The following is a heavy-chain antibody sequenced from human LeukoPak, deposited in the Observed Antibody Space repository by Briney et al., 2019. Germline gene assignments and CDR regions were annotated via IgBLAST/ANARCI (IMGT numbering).Heavy chain of an antibody. CDR1: GYSISSGYY. CDR3: ARAYGERGSVAGGWFDP. D-gene: IGHD4-17*01. Sequence: PSETLFLTCTVSGYSISSGYYWGWIRQPPGKGLEWIGSIYHSGSTYYNPSLKSRVTISVDTSKNQFSLKLSSVTAADTAVYYCARAYGERGSVAGGWFDPWGQGTLVTVSS. CDR2: IYHSGST. V-gene: IGHV4-38-2*02. J-gene: IGHJ5*02.